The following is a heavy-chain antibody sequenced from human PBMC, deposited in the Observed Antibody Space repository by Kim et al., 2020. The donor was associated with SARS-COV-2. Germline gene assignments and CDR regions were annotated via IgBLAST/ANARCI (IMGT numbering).Heavy chain of an antibody. CDR2: FDPEEGET. CDR3: AIVPSAGVLIEGLRDFEL. V-gene: IGHV1-24*01. D-gene: IGHD3-9*01. J-gene: IGHJ1*01. Sequence: ASVKVSCKVFGYIFTELCFHWVRQSPARGLEWMGVFDPEEGETMFAEGFQGRVAMTVDTSSDTAYVALSSLTSEDTAVYYCAIVPSAGVLIEGLRDFELWGPGTLVTV. CDR1: GYIFTELC.